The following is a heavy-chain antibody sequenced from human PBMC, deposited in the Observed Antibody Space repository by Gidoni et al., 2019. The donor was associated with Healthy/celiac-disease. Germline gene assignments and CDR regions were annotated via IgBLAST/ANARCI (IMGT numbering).Heavy chain of an antibody. CDR3: AKEYKYGPKARIAVAGYFQH. CDR2: ISGSGGST. D-gene: IGHD6-19*01. Sequence: EVQLLESGGGLVQPGGSLRLSCAASGFTFSSYAMSWVRQAPGKGLEWVSAISGSGGSTYYADSVKGRFTISRDNSKNTLYLQMNSLRAEDTAVYYCAKEYKYGPKARIAVAGYFQHWGQGTLVTVSS. V-gene: IGHV3-23*01. CDR1: GFTFSSYA. J-gene: IGHJ1*01.